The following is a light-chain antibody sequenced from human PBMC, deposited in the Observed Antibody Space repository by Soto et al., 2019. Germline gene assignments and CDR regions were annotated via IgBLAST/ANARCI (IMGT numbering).Light chain of an antibody. CDR2: DVS. V-gene: IGLV2-14*01. J-gene: IGLJ2*01. CDR3: SSYTITSTLV. CDR1: SSDVGGYNY. Sequence: QSPLTQPPSVSWSPGQSITISCSGTSSDVGGYNYVSLYQQHPGKAPKLMIYDVSNRPSGVSDRFSGSKSGNTASLTISGLQAEDETDYYCSSYTITSTLVFGGGTKVTVL.